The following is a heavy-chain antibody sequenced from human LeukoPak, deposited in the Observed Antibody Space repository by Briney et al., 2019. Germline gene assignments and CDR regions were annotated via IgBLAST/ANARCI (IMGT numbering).Heavy chain of an antibody. CDR2: IYPGDSDT. Sequence: GESLKISCKGSGYSFTSYWIAWVRQMPGKGLEWMGIIYPGDSDTRYSPSFQGQVTISADKSISTAYLQWSSLKASDTAVYYCARGGYCSSTSCSLDIWGQGTMVTVSS. J-gene: IGHJ3*02. CDR3: ARGGYCSSTSCSLDI. D-gene: IGHD2-2*01. CDR1: GYSFTSYW. V-gene: IGHV5-51*01.